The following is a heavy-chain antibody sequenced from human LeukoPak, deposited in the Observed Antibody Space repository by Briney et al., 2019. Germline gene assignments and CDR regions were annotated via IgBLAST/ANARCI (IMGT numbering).Heavy chain of an antibody. CDR2: IYYSGST. CDR1: GGSISSYY. D-gene: IGHD3-9*01. V-gene: IGHV4-59*01. CDR3: ARDNYDILTGYFYFDY. Sequence: SETLSLTCTVSGGSISSYYWSWIRQPPGKGLEWIGYIYYSGSTNYNPSLKSRVTISVDTCKNQFSLKLSSVTAADTAVYYCARDNYDILTGYFYFDYWGQGTLVTVSS. J-gene: IGHJ4*02.